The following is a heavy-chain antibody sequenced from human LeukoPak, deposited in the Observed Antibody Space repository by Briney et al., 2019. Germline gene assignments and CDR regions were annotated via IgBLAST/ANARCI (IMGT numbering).Heavy chain of an antibody. V-gene: IGHV3-15*01. J-gene: IGHJ4*02. CDR2: IKSKADGGTT. Sequence: GGPLRLSCAASGFTFINAWMSWVRQAPGKGLEWVGRIKSKADGGTTDYAAPVKGRFTISRDDSKNTLFLQMNSLKPEDTAVYYCTTDIYSGNFDYWGQGTLVTVSS. CDR1: GFTFINAW. CDR3: TTDIYSGNFDY. D-gene: IGHD1-26*01.